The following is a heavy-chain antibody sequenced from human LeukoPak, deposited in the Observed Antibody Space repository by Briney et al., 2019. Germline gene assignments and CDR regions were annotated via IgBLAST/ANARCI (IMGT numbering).Heavy chain of an antibody. CDR3: AKNAMVRGVIKAGYFDY. D-gene: IGHD3-10*01. J-gene: IGHJ4*02. Sequence: PGGSLRLSCAASGFTFSSYWMHWVRQAPGKGLVWVSRINSDGSSTSYADSVKGRFTISRDNAKNTLYLQMNSLRAEDTAVYYCAKNAMVRGVIKAGYFDYWGQGTLVTVSS. CDR2: INSDGSST. V-gene: IGHV3-74*01. CDR1: GFTFSSYW.